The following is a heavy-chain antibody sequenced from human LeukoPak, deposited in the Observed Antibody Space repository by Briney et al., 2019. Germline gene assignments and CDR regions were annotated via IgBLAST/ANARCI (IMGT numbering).Heavy chain of an antibody. CDR3: AEGGYYYDSSGYSAIDY. Sequence: GGSLRLSCAASGFTVSSNYMSWVRQAPGKGLEWVSVIYSGGSTYYADSVKGRFTISRDNSKNTLYLQMNSLRAEDTAVYYCAEGGYYYDSSGYSAIDYWGQGTLVTVSS. CDR2: IYSGGST. J-gene: IGHJ4*02. CDR1: GFTVSSNY. V-gene: IGHV3-66*01. D-gene: IGHD3-22*01.